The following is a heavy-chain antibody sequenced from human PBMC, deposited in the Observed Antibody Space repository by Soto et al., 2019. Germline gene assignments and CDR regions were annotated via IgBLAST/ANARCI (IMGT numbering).Heavy chain of an antibody. Sequence: QMQLQESGPGLVKPSETLSLNCVVSGGSVSSGDHAWGWIRQPPGKGLEWIGYRRSVNYNPSLRSRVTISVDTAKNQFSLKLSSVTAADTAVYYCGRDNWGSIDYWGQGTQVTVSS. J-gene: IGHJ4*02. V-gene: IGHV4-61*08. CDR3: GRDNWGSIDY. CDR1: GGSVSSGDHA. CDR2: RRSV. D-gene: IGHD7-27*01.